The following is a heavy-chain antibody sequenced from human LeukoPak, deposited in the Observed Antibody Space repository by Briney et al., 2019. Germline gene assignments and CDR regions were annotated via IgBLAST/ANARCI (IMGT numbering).Heavy chain of an antibody. V-gene: IGHV3-7*01. J-gene: IGHJ6*02. CDR2: IKQDGSEK. CDR3: ATDRWGVVRVPAADYYYYGMDV. CDR1: GLTFSRYW. Sequence: GGSLRLSCAASGLTFSRYWMSWGCEAPGKGLEWGANIKQDGSEKYYVDSVKGRFTISRNNDKHSLYLQTNSLRAEDTAVYYCATDRWGVVRVPAADYYYYGMDVWGQGTTVTVSS. D-gene: IGHD2-2*01.